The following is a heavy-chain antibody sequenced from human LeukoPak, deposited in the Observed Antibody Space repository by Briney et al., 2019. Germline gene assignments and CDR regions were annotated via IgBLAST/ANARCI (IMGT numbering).Heavy chain of an antibody. CDR3: ARESRGYCTNGVCTNFDY. V-gene: IGHV1-2*06. CDR1: GHTFTGYY. D-gene: IGHD2-8*01. CDR2: INPNSGGT. Sequence: ASVKVSCKASGHTFTGYYMHWVRQAPGQGLEWMGRINPNSGGTNYAQKFQGRVTMTRDTSISTAYMELSRLRSDDTAVYYCARESRGYCTNGVCTNFDYWGQGTLVTVSS. J-gene: IGHJ4*02.